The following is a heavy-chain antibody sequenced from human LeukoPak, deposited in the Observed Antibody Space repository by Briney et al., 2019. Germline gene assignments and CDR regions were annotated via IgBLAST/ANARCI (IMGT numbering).Heavy chain of an antibody. CDR2: MNPNSGNT. V-gene: IGHV1-8*03. D-gene: IGHD1-26*01. Sequence: ASVKVSCKASGYTFTSYDINWVRQATGQGLEWMGWMNPNSGNTGYAQKFQGRVTLTRNTSISTAYMELSSLRSEDTAVYYCASGSGSYFLEAFDIWGQGTMVTVSS. CDR3: ASGSGSYFLEAFDI. CDR1: GYTFTSYD. J-gene: IGHJ3*02.